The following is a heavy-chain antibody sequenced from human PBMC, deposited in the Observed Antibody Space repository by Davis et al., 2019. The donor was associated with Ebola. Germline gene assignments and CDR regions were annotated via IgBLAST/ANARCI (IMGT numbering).Heavy chain of an antibody. J-gene: IGHJ6*02. CDR2: ISSNGGST. CDR3: ARDNEVGALPGLFHYFNGMDV. Sequence: GGSLRLSCSASGFTFSSYAMHWVRQAPGKGLEYVSAISSNGGSTYYADSVKGRFTISRDNAQNSLHLQMNSLRDDDTAVYYCARDNEVGALPGLFHYFNGMDVWGQGTTVIVSS. CDR1: GFTFSSYA. D-gene: IGHD1-26*01. V-gene: IGHV3-64*04.